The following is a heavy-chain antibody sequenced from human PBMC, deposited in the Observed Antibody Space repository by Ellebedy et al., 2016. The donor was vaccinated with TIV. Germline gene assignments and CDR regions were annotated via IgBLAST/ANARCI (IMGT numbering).Heavy chain of an antibody. Sequence: GESLKISCTASGFTVSSNYMCWVRQAPGKGPEWVSVIYSGGTTNYADSVKGRFTVSRDSSKHTLYLQMNSLRAEDTAVYYCARRSDHSLQGDYWGQGTLVTVSS. CDR2: IYSGGTT. CDR3: ARRSDHSLQGDY. J-gene: IGHJ4*02. V-gene: IGHV3-66*04. CDR1: GFTVSSNY. D-gene: IGHD1-14*01.